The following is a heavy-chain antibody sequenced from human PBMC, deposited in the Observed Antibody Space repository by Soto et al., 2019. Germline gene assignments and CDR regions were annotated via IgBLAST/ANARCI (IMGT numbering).Heavy chain of an antibody. V-gene: IGHV3-7*05. J-gene: IGHJ6*02. D-gene: IGHD3-16*01. Sequence: EVQLVESGGGLVQPGGSLRLSCEASGFTFSAYWMGWVRQAPGTGLQWVATIKPDGSEKYYVDSVTGRFTISRDNDKNSLYLQLNTLRAEDTGVYYCARPVRGSPEDVWGQGTTVTVSS. CDR1: GFTFSAYW. CDR3: ARPVRGSPEDV. CDR2: IKPDGSEK.